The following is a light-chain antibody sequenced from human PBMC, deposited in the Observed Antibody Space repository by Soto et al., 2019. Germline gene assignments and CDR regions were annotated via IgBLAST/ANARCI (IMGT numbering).Light chain of an antibody. Sequence: DIQLTQSASFLSASVGDRVTISCRASQGIGSYSAWYQQKPGEAPKLLIYAASTLQSGVPSRFSGSGSGTEFTLTNNSLQPEDFATYYCQQVNSYPWTFGQGTKVEIK. V-gene: IGKV1-9*01. CDR1: QGIGSY. CDR3: QQVNSYPWT. CDR2: AAS. J-gene: IGKJ1*01.